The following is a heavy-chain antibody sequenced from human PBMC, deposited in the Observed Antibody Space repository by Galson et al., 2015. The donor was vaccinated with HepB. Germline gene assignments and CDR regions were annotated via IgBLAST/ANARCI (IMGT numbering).Heavy chain of an antibody. J-gene: IGHJ6*02. CDR3: ARDGAYGDHAHNSYYGMDL. D-gene: IGHD4/OR15-4a*01. V-gene: IGHV3-7*03. CDR2: MNQDGSEK. CDR1: GCTDRSYW. Sequence: SLRLAGADSGCTDRSYWLTWVRQAPGKGLEWVANMNQDGSEKSYLDSVKGRFTISRDNAKNSLYLQINSLRAEDTAIYYCARDGAYGDHAHNSYYGMDLWGQGTAVTVSS.